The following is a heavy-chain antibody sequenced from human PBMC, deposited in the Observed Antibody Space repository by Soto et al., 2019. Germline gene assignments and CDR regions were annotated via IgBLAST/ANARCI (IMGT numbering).Heavy chain of an antibody. J-gene: IGHJ4*02. V-gene: IGHV3-33*01. D-gene: IGHD5-12*01. CDR2: IWYDGSNK. CDR3: ARGEWGGYSKFDY. Sequence: QVQLVESGGGVVQPGRSLRLSCAASGFTFSSYGMHWVRQAPGKGLEWVAVIWYDGSNKYYADSVKGRFTISRDNSKNTLYLQMNSLRAEDTAVYYCARGEWGGYSKFDYWGQGTLVTVSS. CDR1: GFTFSSYG.